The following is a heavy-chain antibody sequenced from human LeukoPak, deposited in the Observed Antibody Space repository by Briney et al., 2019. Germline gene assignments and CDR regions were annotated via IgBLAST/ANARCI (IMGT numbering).Heavy chain of an antibody. CDR3: AKVGGTVYYFDY. CDR2: ISGSGGST. Sequence: GGSPRLSCAASGFTFSSYAMSWVRQALGKGLEWVSAISGSGGSTYYADSVKGRFTISRDNSKNTLYLQMNSLRAEDTAVYYCAKVGGTVYYFDYWGQGTLVTVSS. J-gene: IGHJ4*02. V-gene: IGHV3-23*01. D-gene: IGHD1-14*01. CDR1: GFTFSSYA.